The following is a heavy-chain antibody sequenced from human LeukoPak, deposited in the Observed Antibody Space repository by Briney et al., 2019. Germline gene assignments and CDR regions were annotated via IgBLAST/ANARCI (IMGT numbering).Heavy chain of an antibody. J-gene: IGHJ6*03. Sequence: GGSLRLSCAASGFTFSSYAMTWVRQAPGKGLQWVSAVSGSGAHTYYADSVKGRFTISRDNSRDTLYLQMNSLRAEDTALYYCARLSAYYYGSYFYYYMDVWGKRTTVTVSS. CDR3: ARLSAYYYGSYFYYYMDV. CDR1: GFTFSSYA. D-gene: IGHD3-10*01. CDR2: VSGSGAHT. V-gene: IGHV3-23*01.